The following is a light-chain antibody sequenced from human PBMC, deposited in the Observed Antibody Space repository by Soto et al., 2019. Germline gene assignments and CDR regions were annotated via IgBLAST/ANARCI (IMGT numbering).Light chain of an antibody. CDR3: QQYGSSPLT. CDR1: QSVTSSY. V-gene: IGKV3-20*01. Sequence: EIVLTQSPGTLSLSPGERATLSCRASQSVTSSYLAWHQQKPGQAPRLLIYGASSRATGIADRFSGSGSGTDFTLIINRLEPEDFAVYYCQQYGSSPLTFGGGTKVEIK. J-gene: IGKJ4*01. CDR2: GAS.